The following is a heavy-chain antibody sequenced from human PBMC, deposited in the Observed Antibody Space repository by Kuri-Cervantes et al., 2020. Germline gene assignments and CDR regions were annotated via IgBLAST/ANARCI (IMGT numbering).Heavy chain of an antibody. CDR3: ARDGPDYYDSSGYSPQFDY. J-gene: IGHJ4*02. D-gene: IGHD3-22*01. Sequence: SQTLSLTCAVYGGSFSGYYWSWIRQPPGKGLEWIGEINHSGSTNYNPSLKSRVTISVDTSKNQFSLKLSSVTAADTAVYYCARDGPDYYDSSGYSPQFDYWGQGTLVTVSS. CDR2: INHSGST. V-gene: IGHV4-34*01. CDR1: GGSFSGYY.